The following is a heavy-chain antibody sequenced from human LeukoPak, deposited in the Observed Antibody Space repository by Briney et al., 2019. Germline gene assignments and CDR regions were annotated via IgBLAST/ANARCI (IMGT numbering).Heavy chain of an antibody. CDR3: ARDGDTYYYDNSGYYYEF. Sequence: SETLSLTCTVSGYSISNGYYWGWIRQAPGKGLEWIGSIYHSGSPCYNPSLKNRVAISVDTSKNQFTLKLSSVTAADTAVYYCARDGDTYYYDNSGYYYEFWGQGTLVTVSS. CDR1: GYSISNGYY. V-gene: IGHV4-38-2*02. J-gene: IGHJ4*02. CDR2: IYHSGSP. D-gene: IGHD3-22*01.